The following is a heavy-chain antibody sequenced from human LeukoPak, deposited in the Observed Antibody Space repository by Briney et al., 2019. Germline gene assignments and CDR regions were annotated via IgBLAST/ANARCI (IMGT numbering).Heavy chain of an antibody. CDR1: GFTFSYYW. D-gene: IGHD6-13*01. CDR2: IKQDGSEK. Sequence: GGSLRLSCAASGFTFSYYWMSWVRQAPGKGLEWVANIKQDGSEKYYVDSVKGRFTISRDNAKNSLYLQMNSLRAEDTAVYYCARDSDSSSWYYFDYWGQGTLVTVSS. CDR3: ARDSDSSSWYYFDY. J-gene: IGHJ4*02. V-gene: IGHV3-7*01.